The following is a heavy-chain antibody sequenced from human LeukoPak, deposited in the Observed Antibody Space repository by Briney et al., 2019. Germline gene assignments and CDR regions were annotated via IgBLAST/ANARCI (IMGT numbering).Heavy chain of an antibody. CDR3: ARDVKRITIFGVVKPAYYYYGMDV. V-gene: IGHV1-69*04. CDR2: IIPILGIA. J-gene: IGHJ6*02. D-gene: IGHD3-3*01. CDR1: GGTFSSYA. Sequence: SVKVSCKASGGTFSSYAISWVRQAPGQGLEWMGRIIPILGIANYAQKFQGRVTITADKSTSTAYMELSSLRSEDTAVYYYARDVKRITIFGVVKPAYYYYGMDVWGQGTTVTVSS.